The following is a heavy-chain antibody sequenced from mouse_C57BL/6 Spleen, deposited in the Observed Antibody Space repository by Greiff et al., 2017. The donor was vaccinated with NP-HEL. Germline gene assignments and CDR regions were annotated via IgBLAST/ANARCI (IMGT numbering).Heavy chain of an antibody. CDR2: IRNKANGYTT. D-gene: IGHD1-1*01. CDR3: ARYIPSYGSSSYFDY. CDR1: GFTFTDYY. J-gene: IGHJ2*01. Sequence: EVNVVESGGGLVQPGGSLSLSCAASGFTFTDYYMSWVRQPPGKALEWLGFIRNKANGYTTEYSASVKGRFTISRDNSQSILYLQMNALRAEDSATYYCARYIPSYGSSSYFDYWGQGTTLTVSS. V-gene: IGHV7-3*01.